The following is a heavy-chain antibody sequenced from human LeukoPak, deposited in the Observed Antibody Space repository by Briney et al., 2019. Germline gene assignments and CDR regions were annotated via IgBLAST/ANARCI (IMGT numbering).Heavy chain of an antibody. Sequence: GGSLRLSCTASGFTFSEYYMSWIRQAPGKGLEWVSYISSSGRTIYYADSVKGRFTISRDNAKNSLYLQMNSLRAEDTAVYYCARGAGDIDYWGQGTLVTVSS. J-gene: IGHJ4*02. CDR3: ARGAGDIDY. D-gene: IGHD1-26*01. CDR1: GFTFSEYY. CDR2: ISSSGRTI. V-gene: IGHV3-11*04.